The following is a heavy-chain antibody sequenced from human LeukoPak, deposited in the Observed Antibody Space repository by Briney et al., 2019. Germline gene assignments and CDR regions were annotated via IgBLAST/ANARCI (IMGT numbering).Heavy chain of an antibody. CDR1: GYTFTGYY. Sequence: GASVKVSCKASGYTFTGYYMHWVRQAPGQGLEWMGWINPNSGGTNYAQKFQGWVTMTRDTSISTAYMELSRLRSDDTAVYYCARVRFVGIPTYYYYMDVWGKGTTVTVSS. J-gene: IGHJ6*03. V-gene: IGHV1-2*04. CDR3: ARVRFVGIPTYYYYMDV. D-gene: IGHD3-16*01. CDR2: INPNSGGT.